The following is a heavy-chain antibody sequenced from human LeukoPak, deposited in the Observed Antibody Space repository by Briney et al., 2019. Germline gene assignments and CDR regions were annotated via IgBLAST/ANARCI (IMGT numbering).Heavy chain of an antibody. CDR2: IYTSGST. J-gene: IGHJ6*03. CDR3: ARLGGDYYGSGSYRLRYYMDV. V-gene: IGHV4-4*07. CDR1: GGSISSYY. D-gene: IGHD3-10*01. Sequence: SETLSLTCTVSGGSISSYYWSWIRQPAGKGLEWIGRIYTSGSTNYNPSLKSRVTMSVDTSKNQFSLKLSSVTAADTAVYYCARLGGDYYGSGSYRLRYYMDVWGKGTTVTISS.